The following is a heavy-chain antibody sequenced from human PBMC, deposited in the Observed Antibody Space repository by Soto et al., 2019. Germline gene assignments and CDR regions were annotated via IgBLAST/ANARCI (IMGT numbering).Heavy chain of an antibody. Sequence: GSLRLSCAASGFTFSGSAMHWVRQASGKGLEWVGRIRSKANSYATAYAASVKGRFTISRDDSKNTAYLQMNSLKTEDTAVYYCTRAIISSSYYYYGMDVWGQGTTVTVSS. V-gene: IGHV3-73*01. CDR3: TRAIISSSYYYYGMDV. CDR1: GFTFSGSA. D-gene: IGHD6-13*01. CDR2: IRSKANSYAT. J-gene: IGHJ6*02.